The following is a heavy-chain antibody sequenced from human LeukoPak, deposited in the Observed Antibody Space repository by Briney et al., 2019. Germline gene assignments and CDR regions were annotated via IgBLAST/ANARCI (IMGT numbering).Heavy chain of an antibody. CDR3: ASGLNTSGGFDL. Sequence: ASVKVSCKASGYTFTGYYMHWVRQAPGRGLEWMGWINSNIGGTSFAQIFQGRVSMTRDTSITTVYMELSSLKSDDTAVYYCASGLNTSGGFDLWGQGTMVTVSS. V-gene: IGHV1-2*02. J-gene: IGHJ3*01. CDR2: INSNIGGT. D-gene: IGHD2-15*01. CDR1: GYTFTGYY.